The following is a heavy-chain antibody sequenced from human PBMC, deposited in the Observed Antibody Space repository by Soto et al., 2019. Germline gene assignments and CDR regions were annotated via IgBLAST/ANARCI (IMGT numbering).Heavy chain of an antibody. CDR1: GGSISSGDYY. V-gene: IGHV4-30-4*01. Sequence: SETLSLTCTVSGGSISSGDYYWSWIRQPPGKGLEWIGYTYYSGSTYYNPSLKSRVTISVDTSKNQFSLKLSSVTAADTAVYYCARAIYYYDSSGSTYYFDYWGQGTLVTVSS. CDR2: TYYSGST. J-gene: IGHJ4*02. D-gene: IGHD3-22*01. CDR3: ARAIYYYDSSGSTYYFDY.